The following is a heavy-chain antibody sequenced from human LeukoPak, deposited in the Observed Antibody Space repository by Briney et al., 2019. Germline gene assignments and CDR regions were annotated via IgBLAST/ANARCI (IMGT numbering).Heavy chain of an antibody. V-gene: IGHV1-18*01. D-gene: IGHD1-26*01. Sequence: ASVKVSCKASGYTFTDHGTSWGRHAPGEGLEWMGWITCYKGDTKFGQKFQGRVTMSKDTSTNTAYMELTGLTSDDSAVYYSMKDPTNTSGRYAYFDFWGQGTLVTVSS. CDR3: MKDPTNTSGRYAYFDF. J-gene: IGHJ4*02. CDR2: ITCYKGDT. CDR1: GYTFTDHG.